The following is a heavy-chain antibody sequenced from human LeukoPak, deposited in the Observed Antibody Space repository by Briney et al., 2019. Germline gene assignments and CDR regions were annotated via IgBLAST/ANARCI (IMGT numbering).Heavy chain of an antibody. V-gene: IGHV3-23*01. CDR3: AKGHRSSSSFFDS. J-gene: IGHJ4*02. Sequence: GGSLRLSCAAFSGFAMSWVRQAPGKGLEWVSAINGRGDDTYYPDSVKGRFTISRDNSNNTLYLQVNSLRAEDTAVYYCAKGHRSSSSFFDSWGQGTLVIVSS. CDR1: SGFA. D-gene: IGHD6-19*01. CDR2: INGRGDDT.